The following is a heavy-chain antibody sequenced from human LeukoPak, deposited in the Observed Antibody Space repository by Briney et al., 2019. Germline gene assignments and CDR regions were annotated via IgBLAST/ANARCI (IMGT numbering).Heavy chain of an antibody. CDR3: ASDEEFSWFFN. Sequence: SSETLSLTCTVSGGSISSYYWSWIRQPPGKGLEWIGYIHYSGSTNYNPSLKSRVTISVDTSKNQLSLKLTSVTAADTAVYYCASDEEFSWFFNWGQGTLVTVSS. CDR2: IHYSGST. D-gene: IGHD3-10*01. CDR1: GGSISSYY. J-gene: IGHJ4*02. V-gene: IGHV4-59*08.